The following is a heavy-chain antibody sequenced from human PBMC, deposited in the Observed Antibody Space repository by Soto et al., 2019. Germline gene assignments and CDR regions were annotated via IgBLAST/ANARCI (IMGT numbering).Heavy chain of an antibody. V-gene: IGHV3-30-3*01. J-gene: IGHJ5*01. CDR2: ISYDGSNK. CDR1: GFTFSSYA. CDR3: ARDPASIQRIEVAGIDS. Sequence: QVQLVESGGGVVQPGRSLRLSCAASGFTFSSYAMHWVRQAPGKGLEWVAVISYDGSNKYYADSVKGRFTISRDNSKNPLYLQMNSLRAEDTAVYYCARDPASIQRIEVAGIDSWGQGSLVAFCS. D-gene: IGHD6-19*01.